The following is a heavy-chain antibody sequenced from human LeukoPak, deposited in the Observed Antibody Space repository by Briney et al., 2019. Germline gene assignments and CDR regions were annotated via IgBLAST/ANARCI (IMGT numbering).Heavy chain of an antibody. D-gene: IGHD5/OR15-5a*01. V-gene: IGHV4-34*01. Sequence: EPSETLSLTCAVYGDSFSGYYGRCIRQPPGKGLEWIGEINHSGSTNYNPSLKSRVTISVDTSKNQFSLKLSSVTAADAAVYYCASLRLDAFDIWGQGTMVTVSS. J-gene: IGHJ3*02. CDR2: INHSGST. CDR3: ASLRLDAFDI. CDR1: GDSFSGYY.